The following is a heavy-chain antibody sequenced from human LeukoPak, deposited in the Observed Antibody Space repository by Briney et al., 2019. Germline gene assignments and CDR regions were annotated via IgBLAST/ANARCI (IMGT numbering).Heavy chain of an antibody. Sequence: PGGSLRLSCAASGFAFRIYPMIWARQAPGKGLEWVSSISADSGTTNYADSATGRFTVSRDNSKPTLYLQMDSLRVEDTAVYYCATLMYTTGRQGFDSWGQGTRVTVSS. CDR2: ISADSGTT. CDR1: GFAFRIYP. CDR3: ATLMYTTGRQGFDS. J-gene: IGHJ4*02. D-gene: IGHD1-1*01. V-gene: IGHV3-23*01.